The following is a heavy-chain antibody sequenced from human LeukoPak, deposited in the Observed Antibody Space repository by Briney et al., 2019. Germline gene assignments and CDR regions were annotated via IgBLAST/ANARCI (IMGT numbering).Heavy chain of an antibody. Sequence: ASVKVSCKASGYTFTSYYMHWVRQAPGQGLEWMGIINPSGGSISYAQKFQGRVTMTRDTSTSTVYMELSSLRSEDTAVYYCARALTTPPITMIVVVDYYYGMDVWGQGTTVTVSS. CDR3: ARALTTPPITMIVVVDYYYGMDV. CDR1: GYTFTSYY. V-gene: IGHV1-46*01. J-gene: IGHJ6*02. CDR2: INPSGGSI. D-gene: IGHD3-22*01.